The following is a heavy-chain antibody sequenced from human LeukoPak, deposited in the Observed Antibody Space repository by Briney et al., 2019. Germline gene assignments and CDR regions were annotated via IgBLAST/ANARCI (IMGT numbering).Heavy chain of an antibody. V-gene: IGHV3-74*01. D-gene: IGHD4-17*01. J-gene: IGHJ4*02. CDR2: INSDGSST. CDR3: ARDRGLPHRHFDY. Sequence: PGGSLRLSCAASGFTFSSYWMHWVRQAPGKGLVGVSRINSDGSSTIYADSVKGRLTISRDNAKNTLYLQMNSLRAEDTAVYYCARDRGLPHRHFDYWGQGTLVTVSS. CDR1: GFTFSSYW.